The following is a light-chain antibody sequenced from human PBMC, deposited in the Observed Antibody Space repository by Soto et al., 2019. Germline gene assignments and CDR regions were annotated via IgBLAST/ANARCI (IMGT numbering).Light chain of an antibody. V-gene: IGLV2-14*03. CDR2: DVN. CDR1: RSDIGAYNF. Sequence: QSALTQPASVSGSPGQSITISCTGTRSDIGAYNFVSWYQQHPGEVPKLILYDVNVRPSGVSNRFSGSKSGNXXSLTISGLQAEDEADYYCTSWTTSTTMIFGGGXXXTVL. CDR3: TSWTTSTTMI. J-gene: IGLJ2*01.